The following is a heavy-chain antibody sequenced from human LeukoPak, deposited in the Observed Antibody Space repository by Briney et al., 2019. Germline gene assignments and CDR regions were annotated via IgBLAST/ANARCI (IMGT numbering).Heavy chain of an antibody. CDR3: ARHAIYSGGYSFWFDP. Sequence: SETLSLTCTVSGGSIRSYYWSWVRQPPGKGLEWIAFICYSGNTNYNPSLKRRASISLDTSKNLCSLRLSSVTAADTAVYYCARHAIYSGGYSFWFDPWGLGTLVTVSS. CDR1: GGSIRSYY. V-gene: IGHV4-59*08. J-gene: IGHJ5*02. CDR2: ICYSGNT. D-gene: IGHD1-26*01.